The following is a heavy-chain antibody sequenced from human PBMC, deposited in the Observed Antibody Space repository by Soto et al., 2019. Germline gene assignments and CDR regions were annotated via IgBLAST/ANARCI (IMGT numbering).Heavy chain of an antibody. V-gene: IGHV3-30*03. D-gene: IGHD1-7*01. CDR2: ISSDGTNK. Sequence: QVQLVESGGGVVQPGRSLRVSCAAPGFTFSNYGMHWVRQAPGKGLEWVALISSDGTNKYYVDSVKGRFTVSRDNSKNTLYLQVNSLRPEDTAVYYCARDRGWNCDYWGQGTLVTVSS. CDR1: GFTFSNYG. CDR3: ARDRGWNCDY. J-gene: IGHJ4*02.